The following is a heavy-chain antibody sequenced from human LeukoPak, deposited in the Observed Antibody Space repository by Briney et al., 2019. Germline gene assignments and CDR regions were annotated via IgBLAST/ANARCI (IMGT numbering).Heavy chain of an antibody. J-gene: IGHJ5*02. V-gene: IGHV4-39*01. D-gene: IGHD5-12*01. Sequence: SETLSLTCSVSGDSIAATSYYWAWIRQPPGKGLEWIGSIYYSGNTNYDPSLQSRVTMSVDTSKNQFSLSLSSVTAADTAVYYCARPNRYTYDPNWFHPWGQEPWSPSPQ. CDR3: ARPNRYTYDPNWFHP. CDR2: IYYSGNT. CDR1: GDSIAATSYY.